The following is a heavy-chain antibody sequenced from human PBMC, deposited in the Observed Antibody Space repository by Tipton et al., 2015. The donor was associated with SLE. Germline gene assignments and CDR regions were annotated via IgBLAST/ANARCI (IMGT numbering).Heavy chain of an antibody. CDR1: GGSISSYY. Sequence: TLSLTCTVSGGSISSYYWSWIRQPPGKGLEWIGYISYSGSTNCNPSLKSRVTISVDTSKIQFSLKLSSVTAADTAVYYCARDRGISSSLGGHYYMDVWGKGTTVTVSS. CDR3: ARDRGISSSLGGHYYMDV. D-gene: IGHD6-6*01. CDR2: ISYSGST. V-gene: IGHV4-59*01. J-gene: IGHJ6*03.